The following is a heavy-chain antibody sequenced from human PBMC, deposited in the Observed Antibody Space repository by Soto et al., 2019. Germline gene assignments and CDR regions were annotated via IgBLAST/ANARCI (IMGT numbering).Heavy chain of an antibody. V-gene: IGHV1-69*01. CDR1: GGTFRSYA. Sequence: QVQLVQSGAEVKKPGSSMKVSCKVSGGTFRSYAIYWVRQAPGQGLEWMGGITPISGTTNYAQKFQGRVTITADESTNTAYMDLSSLRSDDTAVYYCARAGTWGQGSPVTVSS. J-gene: IGHJ5*02. CDR2: ITPISGTT. CDR3: ARAGT.